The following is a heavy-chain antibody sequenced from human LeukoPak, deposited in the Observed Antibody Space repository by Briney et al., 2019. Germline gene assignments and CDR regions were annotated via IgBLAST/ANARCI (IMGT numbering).Heavy chain of an antibody. D-gene: IGHD3-22*01. CDR2: IIPIFGTA. Sequence: SVKVSCKASGGTFSSYAISWVRQAPGQGLEWMGGIIPIFGTANYAQKFQGRVTITADESTSTAYMELSSLKASDTAMYYCARHVTYDSSGYWPYFDYWGQGTLVTVSS. CDR1: GGTFSSYA. V-gene: IGHV1-69*13. J-gene: IGHJ4*02. CDR3: ARHVTYDSSGYWPYFDY.